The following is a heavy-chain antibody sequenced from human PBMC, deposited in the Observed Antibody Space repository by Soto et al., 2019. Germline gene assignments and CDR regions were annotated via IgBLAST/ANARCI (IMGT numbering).Heavy chain of an antibody. CDR1: GFTFSSYG. J-gene: IGHJ6*03. D-gene: IGHD2-8*01. CDR3: AKPQMAFYYYTDV. Sequence: QVQLVESGGGVVQPGRSLRLSCAASGFTFSSYGMHWVRQAPGKGLEWVAVISYDGSNKYYADSVKGRFTISRDNSKNTLYLQMNSLRAEDTAVYYCAKPQMAFYYYTDVWGKGTTVTVSS. V-gene: IGHV3-30*18. CDR2: ISYDGSNK.